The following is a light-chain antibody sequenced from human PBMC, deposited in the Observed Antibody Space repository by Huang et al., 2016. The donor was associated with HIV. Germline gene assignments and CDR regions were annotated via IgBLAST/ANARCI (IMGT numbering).Light chain of an antibody. Sequence: DIQMTQSPSSLSASIGDRVTITCRASQNINDYLKWYHHKPGEDPRLLIHAASILQSGVPSRCSGRGSGTDCTLTISRLQPEDFGTYYCQQSYSGQHFTFGRGNKVDFK. CDR1: QNINDY. CDR2: AAS. J-gene: IGKJ3*01. V-gene: IGKV1-39*01. CDR3: QQSYSGQHFT.